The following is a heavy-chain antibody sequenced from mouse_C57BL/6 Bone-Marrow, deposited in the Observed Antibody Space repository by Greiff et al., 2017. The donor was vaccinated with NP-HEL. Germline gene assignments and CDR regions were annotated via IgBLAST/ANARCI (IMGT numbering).Heavy chain of an antibody. CDR3: ARPSNSKRAWFAY. D-gene: IGHD2-5*01. CDR2: IYPRSGNT. Sequence: VQLQQSGAELARPGASVKLSCKASGYTFTSYGISWVKQRTGQGLEWIGEIYPRSGNTYYNEKFKGKATLTADKSSSTAYMELRSLTSEDSAVYFCARPSNSKRAWFAYWGQGTLVTVSA. V-gene: IGHV1-81*01. J-gene: IGHJ3*01. CDR1: GYTFTSYG.